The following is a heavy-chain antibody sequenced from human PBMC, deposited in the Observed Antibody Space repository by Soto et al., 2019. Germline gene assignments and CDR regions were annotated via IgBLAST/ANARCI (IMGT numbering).Heavy chain of an antibody. D-gene: IGHD6-19*01. CDR1: GCSLSNGGFY. CDR3: ARAGGLGAVAVDY. V-gene: IGHV4-31*03. Sequence: TLSPTFTFSGCSLSNGGFYLGWVRQHPGKGLEWIGYIYYSGSTYYNPSLKSRVTISVDRSKNQFSLKLSSVTAADTAVYYCARAGGLGAVAVDYWGQGTLVTVSS. J-gene: IGHJ4*02. CDR2: IYYSGST.